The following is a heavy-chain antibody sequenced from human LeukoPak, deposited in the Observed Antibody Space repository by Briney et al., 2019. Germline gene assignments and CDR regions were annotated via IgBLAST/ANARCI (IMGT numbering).Heavy chain of an antibody. J-gene: IGHJ5*02. CDR1: GYTFTGYY. CDR3: AREKKFRYCSGGSCCNWFDP. V-gene: IGHV1-2*02. D-gene: IGHD2-15*01. Sequence: ASVKVSCKASGYTFTGYYMHWVRQAPGQGLEWMGWINPNSGGTNYAQKFQGRVTMTRDTSISTAYMELSRLRSDDTAVYYCAREKKFRYCSGGSCCNWFDPWGQGTLVTVSS. CDR2: INPNSGGT.